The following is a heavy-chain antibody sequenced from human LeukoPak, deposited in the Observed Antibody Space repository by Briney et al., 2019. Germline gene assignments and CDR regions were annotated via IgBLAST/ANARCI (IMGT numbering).Heavy chain of an antibody. CDR1: GFTFSNYS. CDR2: ISSSSSYI. Sequence: GGSLRLSCAASGFTFSNYSMNWVRQAPGKGLEWVSSISSSSSYIYYADSVKGRFTISRDNAKNSLYLQMNSLRAEDTAVYYCARLKITIFGVVIRSMDVWGQGTTVTVSS. D-gene: IGHD3-3*01. V-gene: IGHV3-21*01. CDR3: ARLKITIFGVVIRSMDV. J-gene: IGHJ6*02.